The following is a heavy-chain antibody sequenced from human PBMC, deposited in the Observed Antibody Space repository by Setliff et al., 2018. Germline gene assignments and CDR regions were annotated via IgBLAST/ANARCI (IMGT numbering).Heavy chain of an antibody. D-gene: IGHD1-26*01. Sequence: GESLTISCVASGFIFTSHWMTWVRQAPGKGLEWLAHINRDGSGAEYADSVKGRFTISRDNGKNSVYLQMNSLTDEDTAVYYCGRWMGQRSEFDYWGQGTLVTVSS. J-gene: IGHJ4*02. CDR3: GRWMGQRSEFDY. CDR1: GFIFTSHW. CDR2: INRDGSGA. V-gene: IGHV3-7*01.